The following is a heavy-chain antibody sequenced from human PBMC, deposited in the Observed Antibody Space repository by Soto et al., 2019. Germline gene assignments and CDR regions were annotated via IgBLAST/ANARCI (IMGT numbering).Heavy chain of an antibody. CDR3: AKTLYYYDSSGYQ. CDR2: ISSSGGST. Sequence: GGSLRLCCAASGFTFSSYAMSWVRQAPGKGLEWVSTISSSGGSTHYADSVKGRFTISRDNSKNTLYLQMNSLRAEDTAVYYCAKTLYYYDSSGYQWGQGTLVTVSS. CDR1: GFTFSSYA. J-gene: IGHJ4*02. D-gene: IGHD3-22*01. V-gene: IGHV3-23*01.